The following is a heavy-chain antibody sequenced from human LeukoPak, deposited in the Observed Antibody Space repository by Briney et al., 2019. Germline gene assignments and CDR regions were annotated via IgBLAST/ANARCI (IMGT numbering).Heavy chain of an antibody. CDR1: GGSFSGYY. CDR2: INHSGST. D-gene: IGHD6-13*01. V-gene: IGHV4-34*01. CDR3: AAIAAAGPSYYYYYYMDV. J-gene: IGHJ6*03. Sequence: SETLSLTCAVYGGSFSGYYWSWIRQPPGKGLEWIGEINHSGSTNYNPSLKSRVTISVDTSKNQFSLKLSSVTAADTAVYYCAAIAAAGPSYYYYYYMDVWGKGTTVTVSS.